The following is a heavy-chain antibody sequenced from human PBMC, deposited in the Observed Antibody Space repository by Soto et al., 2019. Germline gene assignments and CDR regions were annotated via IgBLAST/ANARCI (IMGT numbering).Heavy chain of an antibody. CDR3: ARAGYCSSTSCYRENWFDP. J-gene: IGHJ5*02. D-gene: IGHD2-2*02. CDR1: GGSISSYY. CDR2: IYYSGST. Sequence: SETLSLTCTVSGGSISSYYWSWIRQPPGEGLEWIGYIYYSGSTNYNPSLKSRVTISVDTSRNQFSLKLSSVTAADTAVYYCARAGYCSSTSCYRENWFDPWGQGTLVTVSS. V-gene: IGHV4-59*08.